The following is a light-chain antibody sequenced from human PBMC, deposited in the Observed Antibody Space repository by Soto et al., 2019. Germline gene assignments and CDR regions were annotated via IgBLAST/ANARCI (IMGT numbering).Light chain of an antibody. CDR3: QQYNVWPLT. V-gene: IGKV3-15*01. Sequence: EIVMTQSPATLSVSPGERATLSCRASQSVSSNLAWYQQKPGQTPKLLIYVASTRATGNPGRFSGSRSGTEFTLAISSLQSEDFAVYYCQQYNVWPLTFGGGTKVEFK. CDR2: VAS. CDR1: QSVSSN. J-gene: IGKJ4*01.